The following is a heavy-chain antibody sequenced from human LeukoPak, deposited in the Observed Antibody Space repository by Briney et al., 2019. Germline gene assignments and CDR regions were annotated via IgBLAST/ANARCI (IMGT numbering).Heavy chain of an antibody. CDR3: ARGITMMIVAPGY. D-gene: IGHD3-22*01. Sequence: GGSLSLSCTASGFSFSGHWMHWARQLPGKGLVWVSRISPTGSTTSYADSVKGRFTVSRDNAKNTLYLQVNNLRAEDTAVYYCARGITMMIVAPGYWGQGTLVTVSS. V-gene: IGHV3-74*01. J-gene: IGHJ4*02. CDR1: GFSFSGHW. CDR2: ISPTGSTT.